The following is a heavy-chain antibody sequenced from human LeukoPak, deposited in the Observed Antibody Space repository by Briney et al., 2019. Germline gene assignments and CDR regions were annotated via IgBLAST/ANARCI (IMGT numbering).Heavy chain of an antibody. CDR2: IYYSGST. Sequence: SETLSLTCTVSGGSISSYYWSWIRQPPGKGLEWIGYIYYSGSTNYNPSLKSRVTISVDTSKNQFSLKLSSVTAADTAVYYCAKDYGYSGSYYESRPFDYWGQGTLVTVSS. D-gene: IGHD1-26*01. CDR3: AKDYGYSGSYYESRPFDY. J-gene: IGHJ4*02. CDR1: GGSISSYY. V-gene: IGHV4-59*01.